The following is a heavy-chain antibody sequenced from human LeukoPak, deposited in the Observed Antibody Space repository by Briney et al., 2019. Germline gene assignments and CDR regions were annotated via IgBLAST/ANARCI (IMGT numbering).Heavy chain of an antibody. CDR3: ARDAGRAGDAFDI. J-gene: IGHJ3*02. Sequence: GGSLRLSCAASGFTFRSYWMSWVRQAPGKGLEWVASIKKDGSEKYYVDSVKGRFTVSRDNAKNSLHLQMNSLRVEDTAMYYCARDAGRAGDAFDIWGQGTMVTVSS. CDR1: GFTFRSYW. D-gene: IGHD1-26*01. V-gene: IGHV3-7*03. CDR2: IKKDGSEK.